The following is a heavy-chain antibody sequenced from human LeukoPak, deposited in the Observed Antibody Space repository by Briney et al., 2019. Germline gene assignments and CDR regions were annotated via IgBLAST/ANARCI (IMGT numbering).Heavy chain of an antibody. D-gene: IGHD2-15*01. Sequence: GGSLGLSCSASGFPFSSYAMHWVRQAPGKGLEYVSAISDSGGSTYYADSVKGRFTISRDNSKNTLYLQMSSLRAEDTAVYFCARGYSFGPYGMDVWGQGTTVTVSS. CDR3: ARGYSFGPYGMDV. J-gene: IGHJ6*02. V-gene: IGHV3-64D*09. CDR1: GFPFSSYA. CDR2: ISDSGGST.